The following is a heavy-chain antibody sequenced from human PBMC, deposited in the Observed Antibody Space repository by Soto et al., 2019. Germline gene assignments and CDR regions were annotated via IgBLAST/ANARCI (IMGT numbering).Heavy chain of an antibody. CDR1: GFSFRNYW. J-gene: IGHJ3*02. V-gene: IGHV3-7*03. Sequence: PGGSLRLCCIASGFSFRNYWMSWVRQAPGKGLQWVANIKQDGSETYYVDSVEGRFTIFTDNAKSSLYLQMNSLRAEDTAVYYCARDRNSSGPGGFDIWGQGTMVTV. CDR3: ARDRNSSGPGGFDI. D-gene: IGHD6-19*01. CDR2: IKQDGSET.